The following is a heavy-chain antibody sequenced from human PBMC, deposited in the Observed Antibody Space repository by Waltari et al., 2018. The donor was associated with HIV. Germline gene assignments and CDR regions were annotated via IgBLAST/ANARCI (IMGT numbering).Heavy chain of an antibody. CDR3: AREALYDSSGYYFDY. J-gene: IGHJ4*02. Sequence: EVQLVESGGDLVQPGGSLRLSCAASGFTFNNYWMTWVRQAPGKGLEGVANIKEDESEKYYVDSVKGRFTISRDNAKNSLFLQMNSLRAEDTAVYYCAREALYDSSGYYFDYWGQGTLVTVSS. D-gene: IGHD3-22*01. V-gene: IGHV3-7*01. CDR1: GFTFNNYW. CDR2: IKEDESEK.